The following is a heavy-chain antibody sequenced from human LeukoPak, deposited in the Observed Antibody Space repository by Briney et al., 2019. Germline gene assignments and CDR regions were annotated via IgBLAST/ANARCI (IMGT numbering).Heavy chain of an antibody. CDR2: ISSGRST. CDR3: ARDQDNNNGFIQY. V-gene: IGHV3-23*01. CDR1: GFSFSSYA. Sequence: PGGSLRLSCAASGFSFSSYAIIWVRRAPGKGLEWVSTISSGRSTYYADSVKGRFTISRDNSKNTVYLQMNSLRAEDTALYYCARDQDNNNGFIQYWGQGTLVTVSS. D-gene: IGHD1-14*01. J-gene: IGHJ1*01.